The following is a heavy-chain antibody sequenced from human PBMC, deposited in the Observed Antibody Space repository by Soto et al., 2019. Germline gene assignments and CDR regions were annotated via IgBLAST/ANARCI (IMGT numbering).Heavy chain of an antibody. D-gene: IGHD3-10*01. CDR1: GGSISSTTYL. CDR2: IYYSGST. CDR3: ARQGSSGDYFRNFLWFDP. J-gene: IGHJ5*02. V-gene: IGHV4-39*01. Sequence: SETLSLTCTVSGGSISSTTYLWAWIRQSPGKGPEWIGSIYYSGSTYFNPSLRSRVTMSVDTSENQFSLRLNSVTAADTAMYYCARQGSSGDYFRNFLWFDPWGQGTLVTVSS.